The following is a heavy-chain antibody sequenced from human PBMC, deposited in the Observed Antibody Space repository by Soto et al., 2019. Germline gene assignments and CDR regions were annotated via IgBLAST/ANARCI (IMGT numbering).Heavy chain of an antibody. V-gene: IGHV3-11*01. CDR1: GFTFSDYY. CDR2: ISSSGSTI. Sequence: QVQLVESGGGLVKPGGSLRLSCAASGFTFSDYYMSWIRQAPGKGLEWVSYISSSGSTIYYADSVKGRFTISRDNAKNSLYLQMNSLRAEDTAVYYCARGRRSITIFGVVIKNYYYMDVWGKGTTVTVSS. D-gene: IGHD3-3*01. CDR3: ARGRRSITIFGVVIKNYYYMDV. J-gene: IGHJ6*03.